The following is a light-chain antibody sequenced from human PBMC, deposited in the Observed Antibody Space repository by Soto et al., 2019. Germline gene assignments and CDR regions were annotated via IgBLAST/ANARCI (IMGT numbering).Light chain of an antibody. V-gene: IGKV3-20*01. CDR2: GAS. CDR1: QSVSSSY. J-gene: IGKJ1*01. CDR3: QQYGSSPWT. Sequence: QSAGTLSVSPGARATLSCRASQSVSSSYLAWYQQKPGQAPRLLIYGASSRATGIPDRFSGSGSGTDFTLTISRLEPEDFAVYYCQQYGSSPWTVGQGTKVAIK.